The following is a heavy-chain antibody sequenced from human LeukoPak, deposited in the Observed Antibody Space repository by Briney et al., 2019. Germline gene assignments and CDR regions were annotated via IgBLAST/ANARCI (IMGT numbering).Heavy chain of an antibody. D-gene: IGHD5-24*01. CDR1: GGSISSYY. CDR3: AREMAMSAFDI. CDR2: IYDSGST. Sequence: KPSETLSLTCTVSGGSISSYYWSWIRQPPGKGLEWIGYIYDSGSTNYNPSLKSRVTISVDTSKNQFSLKLSSATAADTAVYYCAREMAMSAFDIWGQGTMVTVSS. J-gene: IGHJ3*02. V-gene: IGHV4-59*01.